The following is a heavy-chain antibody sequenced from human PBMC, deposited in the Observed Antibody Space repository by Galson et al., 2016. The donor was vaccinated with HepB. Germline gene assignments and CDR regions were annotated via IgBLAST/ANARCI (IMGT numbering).Heavy chain of an antibody. V-gene: IGHV6-1*01. CDR1: GDSVSSDRAT. D-gene: IGHD4-17*01. CDR3: ARGGHWTTVGVFDS. CDR2: TYYRSQWYY. Sequence: CAISGDSVSSDRATWNWFRQSPSRGLEWLGRTYYRSQWYYDYAVSVKSRMTITPDTSKNQFSLHLDSVTPDDTAAYFCARGGHWTTVGVFDSWGQGTHVTVSS. J-gene: IGHJ4*02.